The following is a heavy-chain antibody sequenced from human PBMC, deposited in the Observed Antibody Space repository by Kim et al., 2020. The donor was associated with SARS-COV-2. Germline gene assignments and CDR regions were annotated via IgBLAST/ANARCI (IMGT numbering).Heavy chain of an antibody. V-gene: IGHV4-31*02. J-gene: IGHJ3*02. Sequence: PQSRVTISVDTSKNQFSLKLSSVTAADTAVYYCARGDTIFGVVINAFDIWGHGTMVTVSS. CDR3: ARGDTIFGVVINAFDI. D-gene: IGHD3-3*01.